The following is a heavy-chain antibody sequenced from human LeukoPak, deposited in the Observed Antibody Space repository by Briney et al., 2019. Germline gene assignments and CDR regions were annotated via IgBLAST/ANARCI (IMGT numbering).Heavy chain of an antibody. J-gene: IGHJ3*02. CDR2: IYHSGSN. Sequence: SETLTLTCGVSGYSISSGYYWGWLRPPPGRGLEWIGSIYHSGSNYYNPSLESRVTVSVDTSKNQFSLNLNSVTAADTAVYYCARQSNGDYVLSFDIWGQGTMVTVSS. D-gene: IGHD3-10*02. V-gene: IGHV4-38-2*01. CDR1: GYSISSGYY. CDR3: ARQSNGDYVLSFDI.